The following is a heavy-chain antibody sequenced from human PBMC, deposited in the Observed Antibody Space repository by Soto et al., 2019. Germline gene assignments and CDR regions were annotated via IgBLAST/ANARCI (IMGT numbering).Heavy chain of an antibody. Sequence: LRVACAATGFTFRTYAMSWVRQAPGKGLEWVSGIGGSGDSTYYADPVKGRFTISRDNSKNTLHLEMKSLRADDTAVYYCSKDGPDSPDGFDIWGPGTMLTLSS. CDR1: GFTFRTYA. V-gene: IGHV3-23*01. J-gene: IGHJ3*02. CDR2: IGGSGDST. CDR3: SKDGPDSPDGFDI. D-gene: IGHD2-2*01.